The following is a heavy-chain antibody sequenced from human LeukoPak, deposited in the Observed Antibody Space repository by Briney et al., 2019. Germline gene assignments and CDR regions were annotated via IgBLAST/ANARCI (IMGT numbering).Heavy chain of an antibody. CDR3: ARSMVRGPYYYYGMDV. Sequence: ASVKVSCKASGGTFSSYAISWVRQAPGQGLEWMGGNIPIFGTANYAQKFQGRVTITADESTSTAYMELSSLRSEDTAVYYCARSMVRGPYYYYGMDVWGKGTTVTVSS. D-gene: IGHD3-10*01. V-gene: IGHV1-69*13. J-gene: IGHJ6*04. CDR1: GGTFSSYA. CDR2: NIPIFGTA.